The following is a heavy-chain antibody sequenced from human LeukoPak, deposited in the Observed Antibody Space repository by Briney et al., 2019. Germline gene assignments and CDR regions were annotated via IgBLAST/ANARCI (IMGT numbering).Heavy chain of an antibody. D-gene: IGHD3-22*01. J-gene: IGHJ4*02. CDR2: IYPGDSDT. CDR3: ARGTDYYDSTGYPIDY. V-gene: IGHV5-51*01. Sequence: GESLKISCKGSGYTFTSYWIGVVRQMPGKGREWMGIIYPGDSDTRYSPSFQGQVTISADKYITTAYLQWSSLKASDTAMYYCARGTDYYDSTGYPIDYWGQGTLVTVSS. CDR1: GYTFTSYW.